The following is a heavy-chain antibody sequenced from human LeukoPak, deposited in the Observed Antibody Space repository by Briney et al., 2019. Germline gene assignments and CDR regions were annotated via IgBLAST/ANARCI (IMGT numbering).Heavy chain of an antibody. D-gene: IGHD2-21*01. Sequence: GGSLRLSGAASGFTLSTYAMSWVRQTPGKGLEWVAATSSSDAGTYHADSVRGRFTISRDNSKNTLYLQMNSLRAEDAAVYFCAKAPVTSCRGAYCYPFDSWGQGTLVTVSS. CDR2: TSSSDAGT. V-gene: IGHV3-23*01. CDR1: GFTLSTYA. J-gene: IGHJ4*02. CDR3: AKAPVTSCRGAYCYPFDS.